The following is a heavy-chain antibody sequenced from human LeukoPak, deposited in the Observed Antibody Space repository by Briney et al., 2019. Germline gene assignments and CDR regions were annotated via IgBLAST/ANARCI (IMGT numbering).Heavy chain of an antibody. CDR1: GFTFSSYS. V-gene: IGHV3-21*01. CDR3: ASSYCSSASCYDH. J-gene: IGHJ4*02. CDR2: ISSSSSYI. Sequence: KPGGSLRLSCAASGFTFSSYSMNWVRQAPGKGLEWVSSISSSSSYIYYADSVKGRFTISRDNAKNSLYLQMISLRAEDTAVYYCASSYCSSASCYDHWGQGTLVTVSS. D-gene: IGHD2-2*01.